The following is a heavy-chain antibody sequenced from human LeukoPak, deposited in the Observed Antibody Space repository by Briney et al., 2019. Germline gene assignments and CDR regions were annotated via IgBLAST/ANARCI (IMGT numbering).Heavy chain of an antibody. J-gene: IGHJ6*04. CDR2: IKSKTDGGTT. CDR1: VFTFSNAW. CDR3: TTGLLWFGELPNYYYGMDV. V-gene: IGHV3-15*01. Sequence: GGTLRLSCAASVFTFSNAWISWVRQAPGKGLEWVGRIKSKTDGGTTDYAARVEARFTISRDDSKNTLYLQMNSLKTEDTAVYSCTTGLLWFGELPNYYYGMDVWGKGTTVTVSS. D-gene: IGHD3-10*01.